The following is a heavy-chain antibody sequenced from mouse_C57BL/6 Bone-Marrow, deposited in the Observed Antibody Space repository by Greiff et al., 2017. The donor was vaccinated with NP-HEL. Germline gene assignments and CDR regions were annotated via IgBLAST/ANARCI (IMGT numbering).Heavy chain of an antibody. Sequence: VHVKQSGPVLVKPGASVKMSCKASGYTFTDYYMNWVKQSHGKSLEWIGVINPYNGGTSYNQKFKGKATLTVDKSSSTAYMELNSLTSEDSAVYYCARSYDGYRLAYWGQGTLVTVSA. D-gene: IGHD2-3*01. CDR1: GYTFTDYY. CDR3: ARSYDGYRLAY. V-gene: IGHV1-19*01. J-gene: IGHJ3*01. CDR2: INPYNGGT.